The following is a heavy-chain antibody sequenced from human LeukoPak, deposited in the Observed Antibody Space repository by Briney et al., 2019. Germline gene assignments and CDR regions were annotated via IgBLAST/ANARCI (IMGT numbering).Heavy chain of an antibody. D-gene: IGHD1-26*01. Sequence: GGSLRLSCAASGFTFSSYGMHWVRQAPGKGLEWVAFIRYDGSNKYYADSVKGRFTISRDNSKNTLYLQMNSLRAEDTAVYYCARGRIVGATGDYWGQGTLVTVSS. CDR2: IRYDGSNK. J-gene: IGHJ4*02. V-gene: IGHV3-30*02. CDR3: ARGRIVGATGDY. CDR1: GFTFSSYG.